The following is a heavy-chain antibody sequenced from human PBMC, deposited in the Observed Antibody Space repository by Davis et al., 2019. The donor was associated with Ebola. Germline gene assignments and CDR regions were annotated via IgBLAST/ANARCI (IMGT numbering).Heavy chain of an antibody. V-gene: IGHV1-69*04. Sequence: SVKVSCKASGGTFSSYAISWVRQAPGQGLEWMGRIIPILGIANYAQKFQGRVTITADKSTGTAYMELSSLRSEDTAVYYCARVIREYSYGYDYWGQGTLVTVSS. CDR2: IIPILGIA. J-gene: IGHJ4*02. D-gene: IGHD5-18*01. CDR3: ARVIREYSYGYDY. CDR1: GGTFSSYA.